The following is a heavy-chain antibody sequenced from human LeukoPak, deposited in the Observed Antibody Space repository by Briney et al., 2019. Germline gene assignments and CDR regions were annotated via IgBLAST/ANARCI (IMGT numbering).Heavy chain of an antibody. CDR2: IYPGDSDT. CDR3: ARQGSTSSWYKFDY. D-gene: IGHD6-13*01. CDR1: GYSFTSYW. V-gene: IGHV5-51*01. J-gene: IGHJ4*02. Sequence: KPGESLKISCKGSGYSFTSYWIAWVRQMPGKGLEWMGIIYPGDSDTRYSPSFQGQVTISADKSISTAYLQWSSLEASDTATYYCARQGSTSSWYKFDYWGQGTLVTVSS.